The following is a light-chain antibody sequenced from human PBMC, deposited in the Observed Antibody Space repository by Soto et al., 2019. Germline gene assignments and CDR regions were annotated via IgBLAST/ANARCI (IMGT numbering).Light chain of an antibody. CDR1: QSISSY. Sequence: DIQMTQSPSSLSASVRDRVTITCRASQSISSYLNLYQQKPGKAPKLLIYAASSLESGVPSRFSGSGSGTEFTLTISSLQPDDFATYYCQQYNSYRWTFGQGTKVDI. CDR3: QQYNSYRWT. V-gene: IGKV1-5*01. J-gene: IGKJ1*01. CDR2: AAS.